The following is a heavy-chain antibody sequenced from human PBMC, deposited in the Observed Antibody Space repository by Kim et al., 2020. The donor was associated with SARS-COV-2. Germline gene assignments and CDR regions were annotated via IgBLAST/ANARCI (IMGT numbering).Heavy chain of an antibody. V-gene: IGHV4-4*02. CDR3: ARTNSGSSPGVRWFDP. CDR1: GGSISSSNW. CDR2: IYHSGST. J-gene: IGHJ5*02. D-gene: IGHD1-26*01. Sequence: SETLSLTCAVSGGSISSSNWWSWVRQPPGKGLEWIGEIYHSGSTNYNPSLKSRVTISVDKSKNQFSLKLSSVTAADTAVYYCARTNSGSSPGVRWFDPWGQGTLVTVSS.